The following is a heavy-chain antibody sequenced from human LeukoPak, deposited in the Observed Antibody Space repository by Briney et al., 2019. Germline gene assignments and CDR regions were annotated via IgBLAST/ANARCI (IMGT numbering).Heavy chain of an antibody. CDR2: INAGNGNT. CDR3: ARDPTTVTTYFYYYYYGMDV. CDR1: GYTFTSYA. Sequence: ASVEVSCKASGYTFTSYAMHWVRQAPGQRLEWMGWINAGNGNTKYSQKFQGRVTITRDTSASTAYMELSSLRSEDTAVYYCARDPTTVTTYFYYYYYGMDVWGQGTTVTVSS. J-gene: IGHJ6*02. D-gene: IGHD4-17*01. V-gene: IGHV1-3*01.